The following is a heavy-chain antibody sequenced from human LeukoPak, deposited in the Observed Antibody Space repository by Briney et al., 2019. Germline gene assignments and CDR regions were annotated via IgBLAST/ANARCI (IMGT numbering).Heavy chain of an antibody. V-gene: IGHV4-4*07. CDR3: AREEGYCSSVSCSARFDP. J-gene: IGHJ5*02. CDR1: GGSISNYY. Sequence: SETLSLTCTVSGGSISNYYWSWIRQPAGKGLEWIGRIYSSGTTNQNPSLKSRVTVSLDTSKNQFSLRLSSVTAADTAVYYCAREEGYCSSVSCSARFDPWGQGTLVTVSS. CDR2: IYSSGTT. D-gene: IGHD2-2*01.